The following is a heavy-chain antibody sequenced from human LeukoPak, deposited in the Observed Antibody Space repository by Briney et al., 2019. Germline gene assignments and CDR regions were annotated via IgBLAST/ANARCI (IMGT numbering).Heavy chain of an antibody. CDR3: ARVAAMYSSSWYYFDY. D-gene: IGHD6-13*01. CDR2: IYHSGST. J-gene: IGHJ4*02. CDR1: GYSISSGYY. V-gene: IGHV4-38-2*01. Sequence: SETLSLTCAVSGYSISSGYYWGWIRQPPGKGLEWIGSIYHSGSTYYNPSLKSRVTISVDTSKNQFSLKLSSVTAADTAVYYCARVAAMYSSSWYYFDYWGQGTLVTVSS.